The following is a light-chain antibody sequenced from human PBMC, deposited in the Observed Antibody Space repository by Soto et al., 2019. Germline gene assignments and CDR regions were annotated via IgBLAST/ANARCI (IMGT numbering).Light chain of an antibody. CDR1: TGPVTNGHF. CDR2: DTD. CDR3: LLSYTGRLYV. V-gene: IGLV7-46*01. J-gene: IGLJ1*01. Sequence: QAVVTQEPSLTVSPGGTVTLTCGSSTGPVTNGHFPYWFQQKPGQAPRPLIYDTDNKHSWTPARFSASLLGDKAALTLSGALPEDEAAYYSLLSYTGRLYVFGPGTKVTVL.